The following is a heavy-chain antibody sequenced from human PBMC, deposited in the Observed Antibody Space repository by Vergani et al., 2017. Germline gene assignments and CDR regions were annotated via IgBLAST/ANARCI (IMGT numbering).Heavy chain of an antibody. CDR3: AKDSYSSSWYVIDY. V-gene: IGHV3-43*01. CDR1: GFTFDDYS. CDR2: ISWDGGST. D-gene: IGHD6-13*01. Sequence: VQLVESGGGLVKPGGSLRLSCAASGFTFDDYSMHWVRQAPGKGLGWVSLISWDGGSTYYADSVKGRFTISRDNSRNSLYLQMNSLRTEDTALYYCAKDSYSSSWYVIDYWGQGTLVTVSS. J-gene: IGHJ4*02.